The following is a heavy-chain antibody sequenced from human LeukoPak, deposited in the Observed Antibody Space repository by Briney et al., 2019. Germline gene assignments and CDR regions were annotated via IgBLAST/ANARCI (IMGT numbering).Heavy chain of an antibody. CDR3: ARVPVATSPFDY. CDR2: INPNSGGT. CDR1: GYTFTGYY. J-gene: IGHJ4*02. Sequence: ASVKVSCTASGYTFTGYYMHWVRQAPGQGLEWMGRINPNSGGTNYARKFQGRVTMTRDTSISTAYMELSSLRSDDTAVYYCARVPVATSPFDYWGQGTLVTVSS. D-gene: IGHD5-12*01. V-gene: IGHV1-2*06.